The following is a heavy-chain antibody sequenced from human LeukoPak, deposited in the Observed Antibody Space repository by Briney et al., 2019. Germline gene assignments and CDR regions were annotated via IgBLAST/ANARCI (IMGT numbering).Heavy chain of an antibody. D-gene: IGHD3-9*01. CDR1: GGSISSSNYY. J-gene: IGHJ4*02. CDR2: IYTSGTT. Sequence: SETLSLTCTVSGGSISSSNYYWSWIRQPAGKGLEWIGRIYTSGTTNYNPSLKSRVTISVDTSKNQFSLKLSSVTAADTAVYYCARGSDYDILTGYYMGYYFDYWGQGTLVTVSS. V-gene: IGHV4-61*02. CDR3: ARGSDYDILTGYYMGYYFDY.